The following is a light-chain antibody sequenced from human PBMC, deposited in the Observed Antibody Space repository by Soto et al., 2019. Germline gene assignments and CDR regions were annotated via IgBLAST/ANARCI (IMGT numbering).Light chain of an antibody. J-gene: IGKJ1*01. CDR1: ETVNSN. Sequence: EIVMTQSPATLSVSPGGRATLSCRASETVNSNLAWYQQKPGQAPRLLIYTVSTRATGIPARFSDSGSGTEFTLTISSLQSEDFGVYYCQQYNKWWTFGQGTKV. CDR3: QQYNKWWT. CDR2: TVS. V-gene: IGKV3-15*01.